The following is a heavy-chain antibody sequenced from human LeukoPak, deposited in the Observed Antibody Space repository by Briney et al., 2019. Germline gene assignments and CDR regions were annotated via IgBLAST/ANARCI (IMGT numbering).Heavy chain of an antibody. J-gene: IGHJ4*02. CDR2: INPDGTRT. CDR3: VSFYETY. V-gene: IGHV3-74*01. Sequence: GGSLRLSCAASGFTFSNYWMHWVRQVPGEGLVWVSRINPDGTRTSHADSVKGRFSISRDNAKNTVYLQMNSLRAEDTAVYYCVSFYETYWGRGTLVTVSS. CDR1: GFTFSNYW. D-gene: IGHD2/OR15-2a*01.